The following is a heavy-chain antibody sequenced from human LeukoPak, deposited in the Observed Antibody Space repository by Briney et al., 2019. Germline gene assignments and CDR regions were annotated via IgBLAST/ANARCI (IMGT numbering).Heavy chain of an antibody. Sequence: GGSLRLSCAASGFTFSSYAMHWVRQAPGKGLEYVSAISSNGGSTYYANSVKGRFTISRDNSKNTLYLQMGSLRAEDMAVYYCARARYYDFWSGYYFGFVLGYWGQGTLVTVSS. CDR3: ARARYYDFWSGYYFGFVLGY. CDR2: ISSNGGST. V-gene: IGHV3-64*01. D-gene: IGHD3-3*01. J-gene: IGHJ4*02. CDR1: GFTFSSYA.